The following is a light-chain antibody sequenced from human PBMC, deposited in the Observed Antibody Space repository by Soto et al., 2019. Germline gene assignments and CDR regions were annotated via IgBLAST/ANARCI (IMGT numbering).Light chain of an antibody. CDR2: EVS. V-gene: IGLV2-14*03. CDR3: SSYRTSRTLG. Sequence: SLLTKPASLSGSPGQKITKNCTGTSSDIGAYDYVSWLQQHPGKAPKLMSYEVSSRPSGVSNRFSGSKSGNTASLTISGLQPEYEADYYCSSYRTSRTLGFGSENKVTVL. J-gene: IGLJ1*01. CDR1: SSDIGAYDY.